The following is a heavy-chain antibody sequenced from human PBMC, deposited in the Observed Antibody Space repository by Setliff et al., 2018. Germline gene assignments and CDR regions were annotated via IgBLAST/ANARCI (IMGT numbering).Heavy chain of an antibody. J-gene: IGHJ6*03. CDR2: TIPTFGTT. V-gene: IGHV1-69*05. Sequence: ASVKVSCKASGATFSSYGISWVRQAPGQGLEWMGGTIPTFGTTEYAQKFQGRLTIITDESTNTAFMQLSSLRSDDTAVYYCVGEGVDSRSSTDYRYYMDVWGKGTTVTVSS. CDR1: GATFSSYG. CDR3: VGEGVDSRSSTDYRYYMDV. D-gene: IGHD3-22*01.